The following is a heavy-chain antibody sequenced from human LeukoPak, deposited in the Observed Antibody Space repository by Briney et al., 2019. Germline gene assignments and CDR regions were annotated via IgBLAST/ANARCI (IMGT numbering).Heavy chain of an antibody. V-gene: IGHV3-7*01. CDR2: INQDGSQI. CDR1: VFSHDW. Sequence: GGSLRLSCTMSVFSHDWMAWVRQAPEKGLEWVATINQDGSQIYYVDSMKGRFTISRDNAKKSLYLQLTSLRADDTAVYYCAREIREAPVSNWGQGTLVTVSS. D-gene: IGHD5/OR15-5a*01. J-gene: IGHJ4*02. CDR3: AREIREAPVSN.